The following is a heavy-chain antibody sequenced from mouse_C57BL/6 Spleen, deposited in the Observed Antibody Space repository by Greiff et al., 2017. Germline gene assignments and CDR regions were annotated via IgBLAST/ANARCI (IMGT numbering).Heavy chain of an antibody. J-gene: IGHJ3*01. CDR2: IDPSDSET. CDR3: ARGLYYYGSGSAFAY. V-gene: IGHV1-52*01. D-gene: IGHD1-1*01. Sequence: QVQLKQPGAELVRPGSSVKLSCKASGYTFTSYWMHWVKQRPIQGLEWIGNIDPSDSETHYNQKFKDKATLTVDKSSSTAYMQLSSLTSEDSAVYYCARGLYYYGSGSAFAYWGQGTLVTVSA. CDR1: GYTFTSYW.